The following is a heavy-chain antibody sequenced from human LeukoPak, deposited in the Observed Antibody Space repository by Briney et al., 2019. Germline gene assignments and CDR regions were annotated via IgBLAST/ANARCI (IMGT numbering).Heavy chain of an antibody. CDR3: ARGSGYYLFDY. CDR2: IYYSGST. CDR1: GGSISSSSYY. D-gene: IGHD3-22*01. J-gene: IGHJ4*02. V-gene: IGHV4-39*01. Sequence: PSETLSLTCTVPGGSISSSSYYWGWIRQPPGKGLEWIGSIYYSGSTYYNPSLKSRVTISVDTSKNQFSLKLSSVTAADTAVYYCARGSGYYLFDYWGQGTLVTVSS.